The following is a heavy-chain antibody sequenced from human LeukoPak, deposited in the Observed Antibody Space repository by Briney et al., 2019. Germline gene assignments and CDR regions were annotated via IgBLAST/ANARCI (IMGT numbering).Heavy chain of an antibody. CDR3: ARVASLGAFDI. V-gene: IGHV3-53*01. D-gene: IGHD3-10*01. CDR2: IYSGGST. Sequence: GGSLRLSCAASGFTVSSNYMSWVRQAPGKGLEWVSVIYSGGSTYYADSVKGRFTISRDNSKNTLYLQMNSLRAEDTAVYYCARVASLGAFDIWGQGTMVTVPS. J-gene: IGHJ3*02. CDR1: GFTVSSNY.